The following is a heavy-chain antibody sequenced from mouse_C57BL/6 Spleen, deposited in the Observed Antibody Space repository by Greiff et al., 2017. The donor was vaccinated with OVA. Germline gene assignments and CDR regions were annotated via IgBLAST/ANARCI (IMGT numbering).Heavy chain of an antibody. CDR1: GYTFTDPT. Sequence: VHLVESDAELVKPGASVKISCKVSGYTFTDPTIHWMKQRPEQGLEWIGYIYPRDGSTQYNEKFKGKATLTADKSSSTAYMQLNSLTSKDSAVYFFARWFDYYGSPVYAMDYWGQGTSVTVSS. V-gene: IGHV1-78*01. J-gene: IGHJ4*01. CDR2: IYPRDGST. CDR3: ARWFDYYGSPVYAMDY. D-gene: IGHD1-1*01.